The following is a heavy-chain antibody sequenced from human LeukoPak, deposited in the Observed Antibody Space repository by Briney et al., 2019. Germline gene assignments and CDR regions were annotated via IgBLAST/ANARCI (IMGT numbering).Heavy chain of an antibody. Sequence: GGSLRLSCAASGFTVSSNYMSWVRQAPGKGLEWVSVIYSGGSTYYADSVKGRFTISRDNSKNTLYLQMNSLRAEDTAVYYCAKDISGWYGSFAFDIWGQGTMVTVSS. V-gene: IGHV3-53*01. CDR2: IYSGGST. CDR1: GFTVSSNY. J-gene: IGHJ3*02. CDR3: AKDISGWYGSFAFDI. D-gene: IGHD6-19*01.